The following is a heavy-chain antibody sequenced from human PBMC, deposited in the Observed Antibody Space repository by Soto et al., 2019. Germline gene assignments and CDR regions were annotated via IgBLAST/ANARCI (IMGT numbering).Heavy chain of an antibody. D-gene: IGHD2-2*01. CDR3: ARSPGYSSTTRCYGRDFAMDV. J-gene: IGHJ6*02. Sequence: QVQLVEFGGSVVQPGRSLRLSCAASRFTFSNYAMHWVRQAPGKGLQWVALISFDGSTKYYADSVKGRFTISRDNSKNTLYLQMNSLRAEDTAVYYCARSPGYSSTTRCYGRDFAMDVWGQGTTVTVSS. CDR1: RFTFSNYA. CDR2: ISFDGSTK. V-gene: IGHV3-30-3*01.